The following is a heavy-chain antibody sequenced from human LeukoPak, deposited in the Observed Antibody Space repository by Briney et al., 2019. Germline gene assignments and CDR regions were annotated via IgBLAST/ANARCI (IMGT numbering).Heavy chain of an antibody. D-gene: IGHD3-3*01. CDR2: IKQDGSEK. J-gene: IGHJ4*02. CDR1: GFTFSSYW. CDR3: ARDRSDFWSGYYSGGSDY. Sequence: PGGSLRLPCAASGFTFSSYWMSWVRQAPGKGLEWVANIKQDGSEKYYVDSVEGRFTISRDNAKNSLYLQMNSLRAEDTAVYYCARDRSDFWSGYYSGGSDYWGQGTLVTVSS. V-gene: IGHV3-7*01.